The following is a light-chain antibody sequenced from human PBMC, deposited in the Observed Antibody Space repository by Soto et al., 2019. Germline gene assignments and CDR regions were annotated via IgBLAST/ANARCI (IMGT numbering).Light chain of an antibody. J-gene: IGLJ1*01. CDR2: ENN. CDR3: GTWDSSLSAFV. V-gene: IGLV1-51*02. Sequence: QSVLTQPPSVSAAPGQKVTISCSGSRSNIGNNYVSWYQQLPGTAPKLLIYENNKRPSGIPDRFSGSKSGTSATLGITGLQTGDEAGYYCGTWDSSLSAFVFGTGTKLTVL. CDR1: RSNIGNNY.